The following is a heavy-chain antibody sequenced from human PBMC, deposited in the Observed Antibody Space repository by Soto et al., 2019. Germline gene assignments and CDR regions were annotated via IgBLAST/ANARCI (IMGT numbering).Heavy chain of an antibody. CDR3: ERDWVSRLYAP. V-gene: IGHV3-74*01. J-gene: IGHJ5*02. CDR2: IKTDGIST. Sequence: PEVSLSLSCSASGFSFISHWMHWVRQGPGKGLVWVAHIKTDGISTNYADSVRGRFTVSRDNAKNKLYLQMNNLRVEDTAVYYCERDWVSRLYAPWEQETLVTV. CDR1: GFSFISHW. D-gene: IGHD2-8*01.